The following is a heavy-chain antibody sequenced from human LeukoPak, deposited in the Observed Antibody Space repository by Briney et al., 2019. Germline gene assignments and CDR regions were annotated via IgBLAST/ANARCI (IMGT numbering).Heavy chain of an antibody. Sequence: SVKVSCKAPRGTFSSYAISWVRQAPGQGLEWMGSIIPIFGTANYAQKFHGRVTITTDESTSTSYMELSSLRSEDTAVYYCATGYCSSTSCYVDRGAFDIWGQGTMVTVSS. J-gene: IGHJ3*02. D-gene: IGHD2-2*01. V-gene: IGHV1-69*05. CDR3: ATGYCSSTSCYVDRGAFDI. CDR2: IIPIFGTA. CDR1: RGTFSSYA.